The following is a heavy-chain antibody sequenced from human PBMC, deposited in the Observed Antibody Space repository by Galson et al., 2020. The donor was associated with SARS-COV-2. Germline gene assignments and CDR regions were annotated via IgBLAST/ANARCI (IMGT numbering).Heavy chain of an antibody. V-gene: IGHV4-59*01. CDR1: GGYISSYY. J-gene: IGHJ6*02. Sequence: SETLSLTCTVSGGYISSYYWSWIRQPPGKGLEWIGYIYYSGSTNYNPSLKSRVTISVDTSKNQFSLKLSSVTAADTAVYYCARDRIAARQDVADYYYYYGMDVWGQGTTVTVSS. D-gene: IGHD6-6*01. CDR3: ARDRIAARQDVADYYYYYGMDV. CDR2: IYYSGST.